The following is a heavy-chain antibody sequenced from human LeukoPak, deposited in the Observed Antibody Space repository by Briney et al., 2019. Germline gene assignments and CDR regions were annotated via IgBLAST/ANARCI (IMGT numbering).Heavy chain of an antibody. Sequence: SETLSLTCTVSGGSISSGDYYWSWIRQPPGKDLEWIGYIYYSGSTYYNPSLKSRVTISVDTSKNQFSLKLSSVTAADTAVYYCAAQYQLLSNWFDPWGQRTLVTVSS. CDR2: IYYSGST. CDR3: AAQYQLLSNWFDP. CDR1: GGSISSGDYY. J-gene: IGHJ5*02. D-gene: IGHD2-2*01. V-gene: IGHV4-30-4*01.